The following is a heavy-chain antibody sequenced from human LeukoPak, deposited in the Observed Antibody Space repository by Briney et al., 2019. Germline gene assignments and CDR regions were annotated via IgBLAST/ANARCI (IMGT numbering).Heavy chain of an antibody. CDR1: GGSFSGYS. V-gene: IGHV4-34*01. CDR3: ARDGLNTMVRGKIHYYYMDV. Sequence: SETLSLTCAIYGGSFSGYSWTWIRQPPGKGLEWIGEFSHSGFPVYNPSLGGRVTISIDASKNQFSLKLSSVTAADTAVYYCARDGLNTMVRGKIHYYYMDVWGKGTTVTISS. J-gene: IGHJ6*03. CDR2: FSHSGFP. D-gene: IGHD3-10*01.